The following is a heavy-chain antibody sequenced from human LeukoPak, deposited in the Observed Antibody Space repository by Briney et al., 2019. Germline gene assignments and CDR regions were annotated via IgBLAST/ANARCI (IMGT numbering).Heavy chain of an antibody. CDR3: ARGIPSSSWYGL. CDR1: GFTFSNYD. J-gene: IGHJ4*02. CDR2: MNPNNGDT. V-gene: IGHV1-8*01. D-gene: IGHD6-13*01. Sequence: GASVKVSCQASGFTFSNYDIKWVRPATGQGLEWLGWMNPNNGDTGYAQKFQDRVTMTGDTSISTVYMELSSLRFEDTAVYYCARGIPSSSWYGLWGQGTLVTVSS.